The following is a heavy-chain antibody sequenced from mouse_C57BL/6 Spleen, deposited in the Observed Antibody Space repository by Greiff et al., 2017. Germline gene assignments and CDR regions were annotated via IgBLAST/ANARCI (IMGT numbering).Heavy chain of an antibody. Sequence: QVQLQQPGAELVRPGTSVKLSCKASGYTFTSYWMHWVKQRPGQGLEWIGVIDPSDSYTNYNQKFKGKATMTVDTSSSTAYMQLSSLTSEDSAVYYCARETAQATFHFDYWGQGTTLTVSS. CDR1: GYTFTSYW. D-gene: IGHD3-2*02. CDR2: IDPSDSYT. CDR3: ARETAQATFHFDY. V-gene: IGHV1-59*01. J-gene: IGHJ2*01.